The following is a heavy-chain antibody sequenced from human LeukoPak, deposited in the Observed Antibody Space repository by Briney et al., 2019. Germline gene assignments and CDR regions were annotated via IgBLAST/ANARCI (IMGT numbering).Heavy chain of an antibody. Sequence: PSEPLSLTCTVSGGSISSYYWSWIRQPPGKGLEWIGYIYYSGSAKCNPSLMSRVTISVDTSKNQFSLKLTSVTAADTAVYYCTRGKVDWGQGTLVTVSS. CDR2: IYYSGSA. J-gene: IGHJ4*02. V-gene: IGHV4-59*01. CDR3: TRGKVD. CDR1: GGSISSYY.